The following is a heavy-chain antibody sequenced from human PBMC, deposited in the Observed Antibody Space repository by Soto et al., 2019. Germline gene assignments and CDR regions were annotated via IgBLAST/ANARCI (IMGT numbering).Heavy chain of an antibody. D-gene: IGHD5-18*01. CDR3: AKDLGYSYGYSPDYYGMDV. J-gene: IGHJ6*02. CDR2: TSGSGGST. Sequence: GGSLRLSCAASGFTFNNYAMTWVLQAPGEGLEWVSATSGSGGSTYYADSVKGRFTISRDNSKNTLYLQMNSLRAEDTAVYYCAKDLGYSYGYSPDYYGMDVWGQGTTVTVSS. CDR1: GFTFNNYA. V-gene: IGHV3-23*01.